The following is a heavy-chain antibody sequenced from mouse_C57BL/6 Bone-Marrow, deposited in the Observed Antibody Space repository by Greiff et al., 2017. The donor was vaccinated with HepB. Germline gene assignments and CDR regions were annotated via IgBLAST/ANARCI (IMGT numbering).Heavy chain of an antibody. CDR2: INPNNGGT. D-gene: IGHD2-12*01. J-gene: IGHJ1*03. V-gene: IGHV1-18*01. CDR1: GYTFTDYN. Sequence: SGPELVKPGASVKIPCKASGYTFTDYNMDWVKQSHGKSLEWIGDINPNNGGTIYNQKFKGKATLTVDKSSSTAYMELRSLTSEDTAVYYCARGDYRVLCWYFDVWGTGTTVTVLL. CDR3: ARGDYRVLCWYFDV.